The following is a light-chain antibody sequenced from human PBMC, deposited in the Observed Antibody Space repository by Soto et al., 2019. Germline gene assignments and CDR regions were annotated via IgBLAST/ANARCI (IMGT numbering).Light chain of an antibody. CDR2: AAS. CDR3: QQYYDWPIT. V-gene: IGKV3-15*01. Sequence: EILLTQSPDTLSLSPGERATLFCRASQGISTLLAWYQQKPGQAPRLLIYAASTRAAGIPARFSGSGSGTDFTLTISSLQSEDFAIYYCQQYYDWPITFGQGTRLEI. CDR1: QGISTL. J-gene: IGKJ5*01.